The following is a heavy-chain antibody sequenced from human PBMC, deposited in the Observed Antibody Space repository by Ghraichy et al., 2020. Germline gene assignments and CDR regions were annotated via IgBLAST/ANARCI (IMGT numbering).Heavy chain of an antibody. CDR3: GKTGVTSVSEAYL. CDR1: GYTFTTYG. V-gene: IGHV1-18*01. D-gene: IGHD4-17*01. Sequence: ASVKVSCKASGYTFTTYGITWVRQAPGQGLDWEGWISAYNGHTYNAQKFQGRVTLTTDTSTSTAYMELRSLVSDDTAVYYCGKTGVTSVSEAYLWGQGTPLTVSS. CDR2: ISAYNGHT. J-gene: IGHJ5*02.